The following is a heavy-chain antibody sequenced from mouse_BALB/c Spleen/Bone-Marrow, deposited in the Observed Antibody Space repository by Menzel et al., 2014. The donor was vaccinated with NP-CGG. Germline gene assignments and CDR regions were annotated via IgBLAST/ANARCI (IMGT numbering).Heavy chain of an antibody. Sequence: VQLQQSGPGLVKPSQTVSLTCTVTGISITTGTYRWSWIRQFPGDKLDWIGCIYYSGTITYNPSLTSRTTITGDTSKNQVFLEMNSLTAEDSATYYCARVDDVDNDIDYWGQGTTLTVSS. V-gene: IGHV3-5*02. J-gene: IGHJ2*01. CDR3: ARVDDVDNDIDY. CDR1: GISITTGTYR. D-gene: IGHD2-3*01. CDR2: IYYSGTI.